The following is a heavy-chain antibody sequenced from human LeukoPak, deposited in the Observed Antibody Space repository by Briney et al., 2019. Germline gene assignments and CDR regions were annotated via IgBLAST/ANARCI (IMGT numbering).Heavy chain of an antibody. D-gene: IGHD1-26*01. V-gene: IGHV3-21*01. CDR2: ITSSGTYI. J-gene: IGHJ6*03. Sequence: GGSLRLSCAASGFTFSNYNMNWVRQAPGRAMEWVSSITSSGTYIFYADSVKGRFTISRDNAKNSLYLQMDSLGPEDTAVYYCARDPYSGNYGNDYYYYMDVWGKGTTVTISS. CDR3: ARDPYSGNYGNDYYYYMDV. CDR1: GFTFSNYN.